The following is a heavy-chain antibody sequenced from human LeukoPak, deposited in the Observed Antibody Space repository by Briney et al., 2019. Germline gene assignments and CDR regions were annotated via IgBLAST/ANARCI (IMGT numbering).Heavy chain of an antibody. D-gene: IGHD3-16*01. CDR2: ISASGGST. CDR3: ARDVSYGPDS. Sequence: GGSLRLSCAASGFTFSSFATSWVRQAPGKGLEWVSGISASGGSTYYADSVKGRFTISRDNSKNTLYLQMNSLRAEDTAVYYCARDVSYGPDSWGQGTLVTVSS. CDR1: GFTFSSFA. J-gene: IGHJ4*02. V-gene: IGHV3-23*01.